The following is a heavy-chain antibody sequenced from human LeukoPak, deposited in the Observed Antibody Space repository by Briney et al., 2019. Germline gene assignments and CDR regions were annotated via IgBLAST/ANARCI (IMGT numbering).Heavy chain of an antibody. CDR3: ARLHNDAYYFDY. V-gene: IGHV1-18*04. J-gene: IGHJ4*02. CDR2: ISAYNGNT. Sequence: GASVKVSCKASGYTFTGYYMHWVRQTPGQGLEWMGWISAYNGNTNYAQKLQGRVTMTTDTSTSTAYMELRSLRSDDTAVYYCARLHNDAYYFDYWGQGTLVTVSS. D-gene: IGHD5-24*01. CDR1: GYTFTGYY.